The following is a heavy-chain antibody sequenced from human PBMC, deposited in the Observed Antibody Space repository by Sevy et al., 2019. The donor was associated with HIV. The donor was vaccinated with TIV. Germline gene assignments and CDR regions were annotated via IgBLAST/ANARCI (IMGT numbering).Heavy chain of an antibody. V-gene: IGHV1-69*10. CDR2: IIPVLGTP. J-gene: IGHJ5*02. CDR1: GGTFSSDA. D-gene: IGHD3-3*01. Sequence: ASVKVSCKASGGTFSSDAVSWVRQAPGQGLEWMGGIIPVLGTPTYAQNFQGRVTITADKSTSTIYMDLTSLRSEDTAMYYCARDATSYSDFWSGPHGCFAPWGQGTLVTVSS. CDR3: ARDATSYSDFWSGPHGCFAP.